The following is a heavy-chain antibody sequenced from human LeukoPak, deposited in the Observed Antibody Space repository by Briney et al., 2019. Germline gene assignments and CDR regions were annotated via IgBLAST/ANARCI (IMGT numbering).Heavy chain of an antibody. CDR2: ISSSSYI. CDR3: ARDWTGIAVPYYFDY. Sequence: GGSLRLSCAVSGFTFSSYSMNWVRQAPGKGLEWVSSISSSSYIYYADSVKGRFTISRDNAKNSLYLQMNSLRAEDTAVYYCARDWTGIAVPYYFDYWGQGTLVTVSS. J-gene: IGHJ4*02. CDR1: GFTFSSYS. D-gene: IGHD6-19*01. V-gene: IGHV3-21*01.